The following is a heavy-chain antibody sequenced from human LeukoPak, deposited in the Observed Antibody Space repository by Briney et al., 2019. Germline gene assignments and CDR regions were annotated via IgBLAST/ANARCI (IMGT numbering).Heavy chain of an antibody. Sequence: GGSLRLSCAASGFTFSSYGMHWVRQAPGKGLEWVAFIRYDGSNKYYADSVKGRFTISRDNSKNTVYLQMNSPRADDTAVYYCARDRFLVVVAATHFDYWGQGTLVTVSS. CDR2: IRYDGSNK. CDR1: GFTFSSYG. V-gene: IGHV3-30*02. CDR3: ARDRFLVVVAATHFDY. D-gene: IGHD2-15*01. J-gene: IGHJ4*02.